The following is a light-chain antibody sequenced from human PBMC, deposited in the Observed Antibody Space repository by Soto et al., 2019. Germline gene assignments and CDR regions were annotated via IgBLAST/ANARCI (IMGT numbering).Light chain of an antibody. V-gene: IGLV2-14*01. J-gene: IGLJ2*01. Sequence: QSALTQPASVSGSPGQSITISCTGTSNDIGNYNFVSWYQHHPGKAPKLMIYDVSSRPSGVSNRFSGSKSGNTASLTISGLQADDEADYYCCSYTSSSTVVFGGGTKLTVL. CDR2: DVS. CDR3: CSYTSSSTVV. CDR1: SNDIGNYNF.